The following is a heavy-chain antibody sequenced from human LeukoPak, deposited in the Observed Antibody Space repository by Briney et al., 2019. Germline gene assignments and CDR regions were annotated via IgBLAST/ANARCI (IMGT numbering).Heavy chain of an antibody. CDR1: GFTFSSYG. CDR3: AKSSGYYPEY. Sequence: ARSLRLSCAASGFTFSSYGMHWVRQAPGKGLEWVAPTWYVVSNNYYADSVKSRFTISRDNSKNTLYLQMNSLRAEDTAAYYSAKSSGYYPEYWGQGTLVTVSS. D-gene: IGHD3-22*01. CDR2: TWYVVSNN. V-gene: IGHV3-33*06. J-gene: IGHJ4*02.